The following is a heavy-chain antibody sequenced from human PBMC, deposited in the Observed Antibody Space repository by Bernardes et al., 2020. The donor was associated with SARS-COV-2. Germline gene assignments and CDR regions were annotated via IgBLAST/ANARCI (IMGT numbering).Heavy chain of an antibody. CDR1: GFSLRTTGVG. Sequence: SGPTLVKPTQTLTLTCTFSGFSLRTTGVGVGWIRQPPGKALEWLTVIYWDDDKRYNPSLNNRVTITKDTSKNQVVLTMTNVDPVDTGTYYCARRRNFYDSSAFDIWGQGTRVTVSS. D-gene: IGHD3-22*01. CDR2: IYWDDDK. J-gene: IGHJ3*02. V-gene: IGHV2-5*02. CDR3: ARRRNFYDSSAFDI.